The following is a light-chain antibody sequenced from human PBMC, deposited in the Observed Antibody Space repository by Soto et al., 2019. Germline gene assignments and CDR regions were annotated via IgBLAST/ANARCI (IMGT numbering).Light chain of an antibody. Sequence: EIVLTQSPATLSLSPGERATLSCGASQSVSSSYLAWYQQKPGQAPRLLIYGASSRATGIPDRFSGSGSGTDFTLTISSLEPEDFAIYYCQQRSNWPPITFGQGARLE. J-gene: IGKJ5*01. CDR2: GAS. CDR3: QQRSNWPPIT. V-gene: IGKV3D-20*02. CDR1: QSVSSSY.